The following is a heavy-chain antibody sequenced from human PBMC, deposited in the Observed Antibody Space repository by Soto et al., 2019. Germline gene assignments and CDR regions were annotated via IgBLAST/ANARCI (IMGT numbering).Heavy chain of an antibody. CDR3: ARDLCVSGGSCYLPRVIDY. CDR1: GFTFSSYG. CDR2: IWYDGSNK. V-gene: IGHV3-33*01. J-gene: IGHJ4*02. Sequence: QVQLVESGGGVVQPGRSLRLSCAASGFTFSSYGMHWVRQAPGKGLEWVAVIWYDGSNKYYADSVKGRFTISRDNSKNTLYLQMNSLRAEDTAVYYCARDLCVSGGSCYLPRVIDYWGQGTLVTVSS. D-gene: IGHD2-15*01.